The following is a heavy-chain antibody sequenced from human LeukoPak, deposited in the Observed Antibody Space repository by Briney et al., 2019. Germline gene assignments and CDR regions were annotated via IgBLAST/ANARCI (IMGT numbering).Heavy chain of an antibody. V-gene: IGHV1-8*01. CDR1: GYTFTSYD. CDR2: MNPNNGNT. D-gene: IGHD6-19*01. CDR3: SRGGPVAGTHKYFQH. J-gene: IGHJ1*01. Sequence: ASVKVSCKASGYTFTSYDINWVRQATGQGLEWMGWMNPNNGNTDYAQKFQGRVTLTRNTSITTAYMELSSLRSEDTAVYYCSRGGPVAGTHKYFQHWGQGTLVTVSS.